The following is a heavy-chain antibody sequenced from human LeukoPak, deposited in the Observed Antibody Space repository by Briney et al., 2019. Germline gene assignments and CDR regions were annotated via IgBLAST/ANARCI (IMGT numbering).Heavy chain of an antibody. J-gene: IGHJ3*02. CDR2: INPSGGST. CDR3: AREIERPTYYYDSSGYYGAFDI. Sequence: ASVKVSCKASGYTFTSYYMHWVRQAPGQGLEWMGIINPSGGSTSYAQKSQGRVTMTRDTSTSTVYMELSSLRSEDTAVYYCAREIERPTYYYDSSGYYGAFDIWGQGTMVTVSS. V-gene: IGHV1-46*03. CDR1: GYTFTSYY. D-gene: IGHD3-22*01.